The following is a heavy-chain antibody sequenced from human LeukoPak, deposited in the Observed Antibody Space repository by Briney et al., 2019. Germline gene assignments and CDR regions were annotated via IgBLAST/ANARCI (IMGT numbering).Heavy chain of an antibody. J-gene: IGHJ4*02. V-gene: IGHV1-46*01. CDR1: GYTFTSYY. Sequence: GASVKVSCKASGYTFTSYYMHWVRQAPGQGLEWMGIINPSGGSTSYAQKFQGRVTMTRDTSTSTVYMELSSLRSEDTAVYYCARDPITFGGVIAHANFDYWGQGTLVTVSS. CDR3: ARDPITFGGVIAHANFDY. D-gene: IGHD3-16*02. CDR2: INPSGGST.